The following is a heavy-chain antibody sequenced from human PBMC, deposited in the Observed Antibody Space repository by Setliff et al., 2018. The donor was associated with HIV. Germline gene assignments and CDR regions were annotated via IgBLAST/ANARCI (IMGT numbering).Heavy chain of an antibody. V-gene: IGHV3-7*03. CDR3: ARDRGWEIQYGFDY. Sequence: SCAASGFSFSSYWMIWVRQAPGKGLEWVASINEDGSKRYFVDSVKGRFTISRDNAKNSLYLQMNSLRAEDTAVYYCARDRGWEIQYGFDYWGQGTLVTVSS. CDR1: GFSFSSYW. D-gene: IGHD1-26*01. CDR2: INEDGSKR. J-gene: IGHJ4*02.